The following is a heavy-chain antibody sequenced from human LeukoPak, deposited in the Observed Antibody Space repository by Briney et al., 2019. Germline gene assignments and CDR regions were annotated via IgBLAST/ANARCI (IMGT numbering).Heavy chain of an antibody. CDR2: INHSGST. CDR1: GGSFSGYY. D-gene: IGHD6-13*01. Sequence: SETLSLTCAVYGGSFSGYYWSWIRQPPGKGLEWIGEINHSGSTNYNPSLKSRVTISVDTSKNQFSLKLSSVTAADTAVYYCARHPIAAAVNFDYWGQGTLVTVSS. V-gene: IGHV4-34*01. CDR3: ARHPIAAAVNFDY. J-gene: IGHJ4*02.